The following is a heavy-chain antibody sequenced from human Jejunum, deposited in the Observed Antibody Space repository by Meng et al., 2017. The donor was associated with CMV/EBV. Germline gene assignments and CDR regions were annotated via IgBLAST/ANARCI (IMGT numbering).Heavy chain of an antibody. CDR3: ARDLMTTITTGWFDP. CDR2: LHYGGSP. V-gene: IGHV4-61*01. D-gene: IGHD4-11*01. J-gene: IGHJ5*02. CDR1: SVKSDSYY. Sequence: SVKSDSYYWSWIRQPPGKALEWIGYLHYGGSPNYNPSLKSRVTISVDTSKNRFSLRLTSVTAADTAVYYCARDLMTTITTGWFDPWGQGTLVTVSS.